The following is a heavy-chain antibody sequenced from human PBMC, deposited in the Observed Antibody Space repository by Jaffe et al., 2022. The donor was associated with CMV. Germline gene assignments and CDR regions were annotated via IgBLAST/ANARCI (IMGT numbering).Heavy chain of an antibody. J-gene: IGHJ6*03. CDR2: IYYSGST. Sequence: QLQLQESGPGLVKPSETLSLTCTVSGGSISSSSYYWGWIRQPPGKGLEWIGSIYYSGSTYYNPSLKSRVTISVDTSKNQFSLKLSSVTAADTAVYYCARRAMIVVYYYMDVWGKGTTVTVSS. CDR1: GGSISSSSYY. CDR3: ARRAMIVVYYYMDV. D-gene: IGHD3-22*01. V-gene: IGHV4-39*01.